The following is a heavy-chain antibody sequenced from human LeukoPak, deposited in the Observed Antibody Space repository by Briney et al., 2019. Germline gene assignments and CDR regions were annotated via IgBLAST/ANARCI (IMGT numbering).Heavy chain of an antibody. CDR3: ATDRLFHNY. J-gene: IGHJ4*02. V-gene: IGHV3-15*01. CDR1: GFNFSNAW. D-gene: IGHD6-6*01. CDR2: IRNEIDGGTT. Sequence: GGPLRLSCAASGFNFSNAWMAWVRQAPGKGLEWVGRIRNEIDGGTTHYATSATGRFTITRDDSRNTLYLQMQGLKSEDTAVYYCATDRLFHNYWGQGTLVTVSS.